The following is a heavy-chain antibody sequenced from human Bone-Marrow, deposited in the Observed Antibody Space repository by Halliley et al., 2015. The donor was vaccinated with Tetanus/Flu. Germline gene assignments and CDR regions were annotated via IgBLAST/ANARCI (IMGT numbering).Heavy chain of an antibody. J-gene: IGHJ4*02. CDR2: ISGSGGST. Sequence: CAASGFTFNGYAMSWVRQAPGKGLEWVSGISGSGGSTYYADSVKGRFTISRDNSKNRLYVQMNSLRAEDTAVYYCAKVGYYDSSGYSIIGFFDYWGQGTVVTVSS. V-gene: IGHV3-23*01. D-gene: IGHD3-22*01. CDR1: GFTFNGYA. CDR3: AKVGYYDSSGYSIIGFFDY.